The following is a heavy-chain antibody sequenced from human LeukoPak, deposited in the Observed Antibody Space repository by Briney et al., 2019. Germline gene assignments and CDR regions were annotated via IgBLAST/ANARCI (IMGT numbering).Heavy chain of an antibody. Sequence: GGSLRLSCSASGFIFSSYVMSWVRQSPGKGLEWVSTLSSSGGSTYHADSVKGRFTISRDNSKNTLYLQMNSLRAEDTAVYYCATDLVVVLPAAYDNWGQGALVTVSS. D-gene: IGHD2-2*01. CDR2: LSSSGGST. J-gene: IGHJ4*02. V-gene: IGHV3-23*01. CDR3: ATDLVVVLPAAYDN. CDR1: GFIFSSYV.